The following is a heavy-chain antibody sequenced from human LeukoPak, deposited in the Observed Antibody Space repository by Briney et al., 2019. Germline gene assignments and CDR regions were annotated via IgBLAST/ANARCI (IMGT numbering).Heavy chain of an antibody. J-gene: IGHJ5*02. CDR2: IYADGAT. CDR1: GFTVSQNY. CDR3: ARDRAGTKAWGEFDP. Sequence: GGSLRLSCEASGFTVSQNYMSWVRQAPGRGLELVSLIYADGATHYADSVKGRFTISRDNSKNTVYLEMNSLRPEDTAVYYCARDRAGTKAWGEFDPWGQGTLVTVSS. D-gene: IGHD3-10*01. V-gene: IGHV3-66*02.